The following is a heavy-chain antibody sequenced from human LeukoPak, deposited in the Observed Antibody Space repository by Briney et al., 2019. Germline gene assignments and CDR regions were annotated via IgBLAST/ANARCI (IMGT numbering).Heavy chain of an antibody. CDR1: GFTFSSYA. Sequence: GGSLRLSCAASGFTFSSYAMRWVRQAPGKGLEWVSAISGSGGSTYHADSVKGRFTISRDNSKNTLYLQMNSLRAEDTAVYYCAKRTSSSWAFDYWGQGTLVTVSS. D-gene: IGHD6-13*01. CDR2: ISGSGGST. J-gene: IGHJ4*02. CDR3: AKRTSSSWAFDY. V-gene: IGHV3-23*01.